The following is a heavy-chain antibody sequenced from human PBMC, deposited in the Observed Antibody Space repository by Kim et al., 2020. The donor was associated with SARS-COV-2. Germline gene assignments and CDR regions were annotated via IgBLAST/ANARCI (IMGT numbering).Heavy chain of an antibody. CDR1: GYTFTSYG. CDR3: ARDWNDFWSATRFDY. Sequence: ASVKVSCKASGYTFTSYGISWVRQAPGQGLEWMGWISAYNGNTNYAQKLQGRVTMTTDTSTSTAYMELRSLRSDDTAVYYCARDWNDFWSATRFDYWGQGTLVTVSS. D-gene: IGHD3-3*01. CDR2: ISAYNGNT. V-gene: IGHV1-18*04. J-gene: IGHJ4*02.